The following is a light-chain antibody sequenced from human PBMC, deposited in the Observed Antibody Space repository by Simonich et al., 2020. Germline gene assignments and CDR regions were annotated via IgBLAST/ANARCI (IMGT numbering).Light chain of an antibody. CDR2: CES. J-gene: IGKJ3*01. V-gene: IGKV4-1*01. CDR1: QGVLYSSNNNNY. CDR3: QQYYSTPFT. Sequence: DIVMTQSPDSLAVSLGERATINCKSSQGVLYSSNNNNYLAWYQQKPVQPPTLLVYCESTRECGGPDRLSGSGSGTDFTLTISSLQAEDVAVYYCQQYYSTPFTFGPGTKVDIK.